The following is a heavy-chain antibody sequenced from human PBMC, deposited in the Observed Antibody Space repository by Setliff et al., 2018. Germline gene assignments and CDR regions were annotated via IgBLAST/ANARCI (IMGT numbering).Heavy chain of an antibody. CDR2: IYHSGST. Sequence: SETLSLTCAVSGGSISSSNWWSWVRQPPGKGLEWIGEIYHSGSTNYNPSLKSRVTISVDTSKNQFSLKLSSVTAADTAMYYCARVAQGLPYVGGRYFDYWGQGTLVTVSS. CDR3: ARVAQGLPYVGGRYFDY. V-gene: IGHV4-4*02. D-gene: IGHD1-26*01. CDR1: GGSISSSNW. J-gene: IGHJ4*02.